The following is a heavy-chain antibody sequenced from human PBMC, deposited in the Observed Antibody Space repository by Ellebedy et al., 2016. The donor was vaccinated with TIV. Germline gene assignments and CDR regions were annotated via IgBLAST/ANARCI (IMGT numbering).Heavy chain of an antibody. CDR3: ARHVDEYSSSKRFDP. CDR2: IYYSGST. D-gene: IGHD6-6*01. J-gene: IGHJ5*02. Sequence: MPSETLSLTCTVSGGSISSSSYYWGWIRQPPGKGLEWIGSIYYSGSTYYNPSLKSRATISVDTSKNQFSLKLSSVTAADTAVYYCARHVDEYSSSKRFDPWGQGTLVTVSS. CDR1: GGSISSSSYY. V-gene: IGHV4-39*01.